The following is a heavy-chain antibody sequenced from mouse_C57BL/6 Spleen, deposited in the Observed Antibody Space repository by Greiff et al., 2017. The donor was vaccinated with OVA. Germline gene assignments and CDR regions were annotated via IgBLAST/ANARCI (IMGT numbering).Heavy chain of an antibody. Sequence: QVQLKQPGTELVQPGASVKLSCKASGYTFTGYWMHWVTQRPGQGLEWIGNINPSNGGTNYNEKFKSKATLTVDKSSSTAYMQLSSLTSADSAVYYCARSTAYYSNYYAMDYWGQGTSVTVSS. J-gene: IGHJ4*01. D-gene: IGHD2-5*01. CDR2: INPSNGGT. V-gene: IGHV1-53*01. CDR1: GYTFTGYW. CDR3: ARSTAYYSNYYAMDY.